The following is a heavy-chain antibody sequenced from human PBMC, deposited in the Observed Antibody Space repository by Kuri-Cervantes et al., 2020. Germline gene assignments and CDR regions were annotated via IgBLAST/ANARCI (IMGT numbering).Heavy chain of an antibody. V-gene: IGHV4-59*08. CDR2: VYYYGDT. J-gene: IGHJ4*01. CDR3: ARQDRNFDY. Sequence: SETLSLTCTVSGGSLGSNYWSWIRQPPGKGLEWIGYVYYYGDTNYNPSLKSRVTISVDTSKNQFSLKLSSVTAADTAVYYCARQDRNFDYWGQGTLVTVSS. CDR1: GGSLGSNY.